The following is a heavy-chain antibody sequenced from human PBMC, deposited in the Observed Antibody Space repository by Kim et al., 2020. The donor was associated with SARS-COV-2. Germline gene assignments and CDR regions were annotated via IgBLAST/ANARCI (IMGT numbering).Heavy chain of an antibody. V-gene: IGHV1-69*02. D-gene: IGHD3-16*01. CDR3: ASGGRWLHLRGGYFDY. Sequence: TVQGKVTITADKATSTAYMELSSLRSEDTAVYYCASGGRWLHLRGGYFDYWGQGTLVTVSS. J-gene: IGHJ4*02.